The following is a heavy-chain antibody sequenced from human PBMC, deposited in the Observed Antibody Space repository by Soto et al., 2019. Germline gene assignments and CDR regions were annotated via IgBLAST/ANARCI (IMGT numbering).Heavy chain of an antibody. CDR2: IYWNEDR. D-gene: IGHD6-13*01. CDR3: VHSPSSSPSGY. V-gene: IGHV2-5*01. CDR1: GFSLSTYGMG. J-gene: IGHJ4*02. Sequence: QITLKESGPTLVKPTQTLTLTCTFSGFSLSTYGMGVGWIRQPPGKAPEWLALIYWNEDRRYSPSLKSRLTITKDTSKNQVVLTMTNMDPVDTATYYCVHSPSSSPSGYWGQGTLVTVSS.